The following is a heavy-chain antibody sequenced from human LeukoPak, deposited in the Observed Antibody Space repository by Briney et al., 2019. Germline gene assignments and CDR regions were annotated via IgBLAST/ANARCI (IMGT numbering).Heavy chain of an antibody. J-gene: IGHJ4*02. CDR3: ARRAGAYSHPYDY. D-gene: IGHD4/OR15-4a*01. CDR2: IYSDNT. CDR1: GFTVSSNS. V-gene: IGHV3-53*01. Sequence: GGSLRLSCTVSGFTVSSNSMSWVRQAPGKGLEWVSFIYSDNTHYSDSVKGRFTISRDNSKNTLYLQMNSLRAEDTAVYYCARRAGAYSHPYDYWGQGTLVTASS.